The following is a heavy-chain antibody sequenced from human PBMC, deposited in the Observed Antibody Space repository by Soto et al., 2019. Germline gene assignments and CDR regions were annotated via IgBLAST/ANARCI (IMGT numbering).Heavy chain of an antibody. CDR1: GFTLTSYR. CDR2: ISAYNGNR. V-gene: IGHV1-18*01. Sequence: QVQLVQAGAEVKKPGASVKVSCKASGFTLTSYRISWVRQAPGQGLEWMGWISAYNGNRNYAQNLQGRVTMTTDTSTSTAYMELRSLRSADPAVYYCARDTPPIDYWGQGTLVTVSS. D-gene: IGHD2-2*02. J-gene: IGHJ4*02. CDR3: ARDTPPIDY.